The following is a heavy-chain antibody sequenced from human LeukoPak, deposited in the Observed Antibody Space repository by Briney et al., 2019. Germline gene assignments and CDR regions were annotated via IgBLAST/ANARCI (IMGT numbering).Heavy chain of an antibody. J-gene: IGHJ4*02. CDR1: GGSFSGYY. Sequence: SETLSLTCAVYGGSFSGYYWSWIRQPPGKGLEWIGEINHSGSTNYNPSLKGRVTISVDTSKNQFSQKLSSVTAADTAVYYCASESVAVALPDYWGQGTLVTVSS. V-gene: IGHV4-34*01. CDR3: ASESVAVALPDY. CDR2: INHSGST. D-gene: IGHD6-19*01.